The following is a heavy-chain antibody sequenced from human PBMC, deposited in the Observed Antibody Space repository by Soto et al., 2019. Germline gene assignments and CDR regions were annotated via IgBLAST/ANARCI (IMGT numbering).Heavy chain of an antibody. CDR1: DFSFTSAW. Sequence: GGSLRLSCPASDFSFTSAWINWFRQAPGKGLEWVGRIKSKIDGGTTDFAESVKGKFAISRDDSNDMTYMQMNSLKTEDTAVYYCTTDSQVTMPLLRFDLWGHRALVTESS. CDR3: TTDSQVTMPLLRFDL. CDR2: IKSKIDGGTT. J-gene: IGHJ4*01. V-gene: IGHV3-15*07. D-gene: IGHD2-2*01.